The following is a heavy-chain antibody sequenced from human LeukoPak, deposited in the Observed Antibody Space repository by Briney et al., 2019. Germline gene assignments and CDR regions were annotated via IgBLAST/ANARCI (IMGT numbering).Heavy chain of an antibody. CDR2: INNSGSAT. Sequence: GGSLRLSCAASGFMFSNYAMTWVRQAPGKGLEWVSVINNSGSATFYADSVKGRLTISRDNTKNTVYLQMNSLRAEDTAVYYCAKDRRVRFLEWLVYWGQGTLVTVSS. D-gene: IGHD3-3*01. V-gene: IGHV3-23*01. CDR1: GFMFSNYA. CDR3: AKDRRVRFLEWLVY. J-gene: IGHJ4*02.